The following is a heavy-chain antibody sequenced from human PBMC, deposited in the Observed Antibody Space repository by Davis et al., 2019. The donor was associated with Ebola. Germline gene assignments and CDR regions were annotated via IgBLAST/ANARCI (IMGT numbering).Heavy chain of an antibody. Sequence: GESLKISCAASGFTFSSYWMSWVRQAPGKGLEWVANIKQDGSEKYYVDSVKGRFTISRDNAKNSLYLQMNSLRAEDTAVYYCTRGYSSGWYSDYWGQGTLVTVSS. CDR1: GFTFSSYW. CDR3: TRGYSSGWYSDY. V-gene: IGHV3-7*03. J-gene: IGHJ4*02. CDR2: IKQDGSEK. D-gene: IGHD6-19*01.